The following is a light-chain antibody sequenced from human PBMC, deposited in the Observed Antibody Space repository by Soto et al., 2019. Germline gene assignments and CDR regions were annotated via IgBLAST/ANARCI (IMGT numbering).Light chain of an antibody. V-gene: IGKV1-39*01. CDR2: TVS. CDR1: QSIGTF. J-gene: IGKJ5*01. Sequence: DIQMTQSPSSLSASVGDRVTITCRAGQSIGTFLNWYQQKPGKAPKLLIDTVSSLQSGVPSRFSGRGSGTDFTFTISSLQPEDSATYYCQQSFSMITFGQGTRLEIK. CDR3: QQSFSMIT.